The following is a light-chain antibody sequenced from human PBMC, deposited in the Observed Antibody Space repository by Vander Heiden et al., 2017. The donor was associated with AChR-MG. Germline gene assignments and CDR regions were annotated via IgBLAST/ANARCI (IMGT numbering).Light chain of an antibody. V-gene: IGKV2-29*02. Sequence: IVMTHTPLSLPVSAGQSPSISCKSSPILLHSDGKTYLNWYLQKPGQSPQLLIYEVSSRFCGVPDRFSGSGSGTDFTLKISRVEAEDVGVYYCKQGIHIPLTFGQGTRLEIK. J-gene: IGKJ5*01. CDR1: PILLHSDGKTY. CDR2: EVS. CDR3: KQGIHIPLT.